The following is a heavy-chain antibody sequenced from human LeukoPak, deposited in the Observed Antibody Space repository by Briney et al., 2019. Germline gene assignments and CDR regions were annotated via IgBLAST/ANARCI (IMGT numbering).Heavy chain of an antibody. J-gene: IGHJ4*02. CDR1: GFSFKDYY. CDR3: ARGPRILAAGSYYFDY. Sequence: GRSLRLSCAACGFSFKDYYFSWIRHAPGKGLEWDSFINVNGGAMYYADFVKGRFTISRDNAKSSLYLEMNSLRVEDTAVYYCARGPRILAAGSYYFDYWGQGSLVTVSS. CDR2: INVNGGAM. D-gene: IGHD6-13*01. V-gene: IGHV3-11*01.